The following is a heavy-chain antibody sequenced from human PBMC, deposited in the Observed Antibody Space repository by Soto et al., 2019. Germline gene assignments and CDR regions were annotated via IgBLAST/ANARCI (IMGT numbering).Heavy chain of an antibody. D-gene: IGHD2-15*01. CDR2: IYYSGST. CDR1: GGSISSYY. Sequence: SETLSLTCTVSGGSISSYYWSWIRQPPGKGLEWIGYIYYSGSTNYNPSLKSRVTISVDTSKNQFSLKLSSVTAADTAVYYCARARMSDYCSGGRCFRNYYYYYGMDVWGQGTTVTVSS. CDR3: ARARMSDYCSGGRCFRNYYYYYGMDV. V-gene: IGHV4-59*01. J-gene: IGHJ6*02.